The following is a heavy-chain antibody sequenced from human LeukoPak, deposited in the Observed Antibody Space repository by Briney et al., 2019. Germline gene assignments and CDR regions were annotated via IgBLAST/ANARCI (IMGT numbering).Heavy chain of an antibody. J-gene: IGHJ3*02. CDR3: ARVHASDAFDI. CDR2: IYYSGST. CDR1: GGSISSYY. V-gene: IGHV4-59*01. Sequence: SETLSHTCTVSGGSISSYYWSWIRQPPGKGLEWIGYIYYSGSTNYNPSLKSRVSISVDTSKNQFSLKLSSVTAADTAVYYCARVHASDAFDIWGQGTMVTVSS.